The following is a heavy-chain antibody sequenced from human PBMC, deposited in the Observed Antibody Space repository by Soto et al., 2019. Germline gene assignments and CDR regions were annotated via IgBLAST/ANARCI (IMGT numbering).Heavy chain of an antibody. CDR2: ISAYNGNT. V-gene: IGHV1-18*01. D-gene: IGHD3-10*01. CDR1: GYTFTSYG. Sequence: ASVKVSCKASGYTFTSYGISWVRQAPGQGLEWMGWISAYNGNTNYAQKLQGRVTMTTDTSTSTAYMELRSLRSDDTAVYYCARGRRYYGSGSYSAYYYGMDVWGQGTTVTVSS. J-gene: IGHJ6*02. CDR3: ARGRRYYGSGSYSAYYYGMDV.